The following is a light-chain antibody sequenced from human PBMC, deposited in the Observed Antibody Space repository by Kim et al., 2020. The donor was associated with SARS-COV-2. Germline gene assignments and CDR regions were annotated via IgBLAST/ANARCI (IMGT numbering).Light chain of an antibody. CDR2: AAS. J-gene: IGKJ2*01. CDR3: QKYDSSPYT. CDR1: QGISNY. Sequence: SASVGDRVTITCLASQGISNYLAWYQQKPGKVPELLIYAASTLQPGVPSRFSGRGSGTDFTLTISSLQPEDFATYYCQKYDSSPYTFGQGTKLEI. V-gene: IGKV1-27*01.